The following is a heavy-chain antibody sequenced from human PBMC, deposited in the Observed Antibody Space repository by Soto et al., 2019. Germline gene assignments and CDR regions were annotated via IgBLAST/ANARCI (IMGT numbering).Heavy chain of an antibody. CDR1: GGTFISYA. J-gene: IGHJ6*02. CDR2: IIPIFGTP. Sequence: QVQLVQSGAEVKKPGSSVKVSCTASGGTFISYAFSWVRQAPGQGLEWMGGIIPIFGTPNYTQKFQGRVTITADKSTSTAYMDLSSLRSEDAAVYYCARSRITLGGVIANYGMDVWGQGTTVTVSS. V-gene: IGHV1-69*06. CDR3: ARSRITLGGVIANYGMDV. D-gene: IGHD3-16*02.